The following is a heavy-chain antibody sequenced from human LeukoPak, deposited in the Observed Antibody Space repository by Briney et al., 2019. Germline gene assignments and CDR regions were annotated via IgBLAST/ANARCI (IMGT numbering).Heavy chain of an antibody. CDR1: GFTLSSYA. Sequence: GGSLRLSCAASGFTLSSYAMNRVRQGPGKGLEWVSAISVSGNTYHADSVKGRFTISRDNSKNSLYLQMNSLRAEDTALYYCAKDWLNCAFDIWGQGTMVTVSS. CDR3: AKDWLNCAFDI. CDR2: ISVSGNT. J-gene: IGHJ3*02. D-gene: IGHD3-16*01. V-gene: IGHV3-43D*04.